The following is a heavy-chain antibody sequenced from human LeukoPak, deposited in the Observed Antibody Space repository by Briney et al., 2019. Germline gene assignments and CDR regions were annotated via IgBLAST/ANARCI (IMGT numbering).Heavy chain of an antibody. J-gene: IGHJ4*02. D-gene: IGHD3-3*01. Sequence: GGSLRLSCAASGFTFSSYSMNWVRQAPGKGLEWVSSISSSSSYIHYADSVKGRFTISRDNAKNSLYLQLNSLRGEDTAVYYCARDSAVSYDFWSGPSDYWGLGTLVTVSS. V-gene: IGHV3-21*01. CDR1: GFTFSSYS. CDR2: ISSSSSYI. CDR3: ARDSAVSYDFWSGPSDY.